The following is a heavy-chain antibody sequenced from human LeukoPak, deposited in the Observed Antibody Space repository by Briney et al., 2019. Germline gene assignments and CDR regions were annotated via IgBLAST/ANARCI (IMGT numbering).Heavy chain of an antibody. J-gene: IGHJ5*02. CDR3: ARWLSAVFGVVDNWFDP. D-gene: IGHD3-3*01. CDR2: MNPNSGNT. Sequence: ASVKVSCKASGYTFTSYDINWVRQATGQGLEWMGWMNPNSGNTGYAQKFQGRVTITADESTSTAYMELSSLRSEDTAVYYCARWLSAVFGVVDNWFDPWGQGTLVTASS. CDR1: GYTFTSYD. V-gene: IGHV1-8*03.